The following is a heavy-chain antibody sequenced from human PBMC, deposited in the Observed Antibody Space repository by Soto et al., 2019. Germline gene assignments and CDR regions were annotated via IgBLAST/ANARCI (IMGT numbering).Heavy chain of an antibody. V-gene: IGHV4-34*01. J-gene: IGHJ4*02. CDR3: ARGVTYCGGDCYLPFDY. CDR1: GGSFSGYY. D-gene: IGHD2-21*01. Sequence: SETLSLTCTVYGGSFSGYYLSWIRQPPGKGLEWIGDIYHSGSTNYNPSLKSRVTISVDKSKNQFSLKLSSVTAADTAVYYCARGVTYCGGDCYLPFDYWGQGTLVTVSS. CDR2: IYHSGST.